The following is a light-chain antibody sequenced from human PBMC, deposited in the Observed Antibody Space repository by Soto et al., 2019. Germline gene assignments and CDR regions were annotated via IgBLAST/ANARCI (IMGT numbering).Light chain of an antibody. CDR1: QSVSSSY. CDR2: GAS. Sequence: EIAMTQSPATLSVSPGEHAALSCRASQSVSSSYLAWYQQKPGQAPRLLIYGASSRATGIPDRFSGSGSGTDFTLTISRLEPEDFAVYYCQQYGSSPTFGQGTRLEIK. CDR3: QQYGSSPT. V-gene: IGKV3-20*01. J-gene: IGKJ5*01.